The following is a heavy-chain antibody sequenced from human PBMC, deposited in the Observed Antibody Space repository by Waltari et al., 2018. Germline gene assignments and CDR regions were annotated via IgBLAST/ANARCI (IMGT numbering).Heavy chain of an antibody. V-gene: IGHV3-21*06. CDR3: ARIRDDPFYGGSGYSSA. Sequence: EVKLVEYGGGLVKRGESLRPSCVTSGCTFVGSRSNGVRRAPGKGLEWVASTSSASSFIYYGESVKGRFTISRDNAKSLLYLQMNSLRVEDTAVYYCARIRDDPFYGGSGYSSAWGQGTLVVVSS. J-gene: IGHJ4*02. CDR1: GCTFVGSR. D-gene: IGHD3-22*01. CDR2: TSSASSFI.